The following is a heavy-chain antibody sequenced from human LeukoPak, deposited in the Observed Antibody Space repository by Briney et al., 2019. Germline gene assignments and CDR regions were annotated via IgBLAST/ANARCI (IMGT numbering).Heavy chain of an antibody. CDR1: GLTFRSYA. V-gene: IGHV3-30-3*01. J-gene: IGHJ4*02. CDR3: ARGTAGYSSGGYYFDC. Sequence: PGGPLTLSCAPSGLTFRSYAMHGVPHAPGKGLEWGALISYDGSNKYYADSVKGRFTISRDNSKNTLYLQMNSLRAEDTAVYYCARGTAGYSSGGYYFDCWGQGTLVTVSS. D-gene: IGHD6-19*01. CDR2: ISYDGSNK.